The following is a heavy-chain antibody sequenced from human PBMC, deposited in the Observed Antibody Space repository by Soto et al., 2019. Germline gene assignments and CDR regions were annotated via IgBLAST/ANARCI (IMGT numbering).Heavy chain of an antibody. D-gene: IGHD5-18*01. J-gene: IGHJ4*02. CDR2: ISSSSSYT. Sequence: QVQLVESGGGLVKPGGSLRLSCAASGFTFSDYYMSWIRQAPGKGLEWVSYISSSSSYTNYADSVKGRFTISRDNAKNSLYLQMNSLRAEDTAVYYCARAAVDTAMALDYWGQGTLVTVSS. CDR1: GFTFSDYY. V-gene: IGHV3-11*05. CDR3: ARAAVDTAMALDY.